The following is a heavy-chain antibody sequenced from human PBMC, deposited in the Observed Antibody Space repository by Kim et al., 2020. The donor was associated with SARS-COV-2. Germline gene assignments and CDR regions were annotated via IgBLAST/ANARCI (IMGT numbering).Heavy chain of an antibody. V-gene: IGHV4-30-2*04. CDR3: ARDPTPQPNY. D-gene: IGHD2-15*01. J-gene: IGHJ4*02. CDR2: T. Sequence: TYYNPPLESRVTISVDTSKNQYSLKLRSVTAADTAVYYCARDPTPQPNYWGQGTLVTVSS.